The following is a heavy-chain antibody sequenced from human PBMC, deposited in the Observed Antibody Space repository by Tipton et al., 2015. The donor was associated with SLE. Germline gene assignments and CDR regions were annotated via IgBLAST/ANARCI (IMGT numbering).Heavy chain of an antibody. V-gene: IGHV4-34*01. J-gene: IGHJ6*02. D-gene: IGHD3/OR15-3a*01. CDR3: ADFWEPLGV. Sequence: TLSLTCTVSGGSISSYYWSWIRQPPGKGLEWIGEINHSGSTNYNPSLKSRVTISVDTSKNQFSLKLSSVTAADTAVYYCADFWEPLGVWGQGTTVTVSS. CDR2: INHSGST. CDR1: GGSISSYY.